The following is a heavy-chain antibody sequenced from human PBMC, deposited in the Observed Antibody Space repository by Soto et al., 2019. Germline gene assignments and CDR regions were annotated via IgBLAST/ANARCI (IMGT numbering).Heavy chain of an antibody. Sequence: EVQVVESGGGLVKPGGSLRLSCAASGFTFSSSDMNWVRQAPGKGLEWVSSIDTGTRHVYYADSVRGRFTISRDDAKNSLSLRMNSLRVDDTALYYCARRTVTTYHYFDYWGQGTLVTVSS. CDR1: GFTFSSSD. CDR3: ARRTVTTYHYFDY. J-gene: IGHJ4*02. V-gene: IGHV3-21*01. CDR2: IDTGTRHV. D-gene: IGHD4-17*01.